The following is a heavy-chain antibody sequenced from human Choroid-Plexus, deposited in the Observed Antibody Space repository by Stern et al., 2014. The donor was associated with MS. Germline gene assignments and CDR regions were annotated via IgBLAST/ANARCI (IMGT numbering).Heavy chain of an antibody. CDR1: GFSFSSFG. V-gene: IGHV3-30*18. D-gene: IGHD3-16*01. Sequence: VQLVESGGGVVQPGRPLRLSCAASGFSFSSFGMPWVRQAPGKGMEWVAIISYDGSKDYADSVKGRFAISRDNSKNTLYLQMNSLRAEDPAVYYCAKDRQSLTFFFDFCGQGSLFTVSS. CDR2: ISYDGSK. J-gene: IGHJ4*02. CDR3: AKDRQSLTFFFDF.